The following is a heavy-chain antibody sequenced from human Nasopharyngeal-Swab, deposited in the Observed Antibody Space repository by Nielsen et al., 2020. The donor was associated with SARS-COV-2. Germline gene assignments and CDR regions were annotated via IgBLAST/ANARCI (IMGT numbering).Heavy chain of an antibody. J-gene: IGHJ6*02. D-gene: IGHD6-13*01. CDR2: ISGSGGST. Sequence: GESLKISCAASGFTFSSYAMSWVRQAPGKGLEWVSAISGSGGSTYYADSVKGRFTISRDNSKNTLYLQMNSLRAEDTAVYYCANLPFPGYSSSGYQNLGSAGMDVWGQGTTVTVSS. CDR1: GFTFSSYA. CDR3: ANLPFPGYSSSGYQNLGSAGMDV. V-gene: IGHV3-23*01.